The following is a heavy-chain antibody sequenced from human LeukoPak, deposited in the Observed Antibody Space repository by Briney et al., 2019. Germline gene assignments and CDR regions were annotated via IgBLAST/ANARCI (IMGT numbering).Heavy chain of an antibody. CDR1: GGTFSSYA. CDR3: ASEGSEYQLLYYFDY. CDR2: IIPILGIA. J-gene: IGHJ4*02. D-gene: IGHD2-2*01. V-gene: IGHV1-69*04. Sequence: SVKVSCKASGGTFSSYAISWVRQAPGQGLEWMGRIIPILGIANYAQKFQGRVTITADNSTSTAYMELSSLRSEDTAVYYCASEGSEYQLLYYFDYWGQGTLVTVSS.